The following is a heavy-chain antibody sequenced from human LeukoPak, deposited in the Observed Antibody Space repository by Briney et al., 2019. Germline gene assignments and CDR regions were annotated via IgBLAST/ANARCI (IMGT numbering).Heavy chain of an antibody. CDR2: ISGSGGDT. Sequence: GSLRLSCAASGFTFSTYPMSWVRQAPGKGLEWVSAISGSGGDTYYADSVKGRFTTSRDNSKNTLYMQMNSLRAEDTALYYCATSSGWYPKYFDYWGQGTLVTVSS. D-gene: IGHD6-19*01. J-gene: IGHJ4*02. V-gene: IGHV3-23*01. CDR1: GFTFSTYP. CDR3: ATSSGWYPKYFDY.